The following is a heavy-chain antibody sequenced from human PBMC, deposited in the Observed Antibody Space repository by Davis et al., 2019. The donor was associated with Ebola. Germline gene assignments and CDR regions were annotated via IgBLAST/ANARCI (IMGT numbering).Heavy chain of an antibody. CDR2: INAGNGNT. Sequence: ASVQVSCKASGYTFTSSAMHWVRQAPGQRLEWMGWINAGNGNTKYSQKFQGRVTITRDTSASTAYMELSSLRSEDTAVYYCARDPSGTPQDYWGQGTLVTVSS. V-gene: IGHV1-3*01. D-gene: IGHD1-26*01. CDR1: GYTFTSSA. J-gene: IGHJ4*02. CDR3: ARDPSGTPQDY.